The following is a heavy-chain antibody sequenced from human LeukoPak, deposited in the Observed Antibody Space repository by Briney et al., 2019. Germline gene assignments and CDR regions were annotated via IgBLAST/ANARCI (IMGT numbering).Heavy chain of an antibody. Sequence: GGSLRLSCAASGFTFSSYAMHWVRQAPGKGLEWVAVISYDGSNKYYADSVKGRFTISRDNSKNTLYLQMNSLRAEDTAVYYCARVPTDYDILTGYYYYYMDVWGKGTTVTISS. CDR3: ARVPTDYDILTGYYYYYMDV. D-gene: IGHD3-9*01. CDR2: ISYDGSNK. J-gene: IGHJ6*03. CDR1: GFTFSSYA. V-gene: IGHV3-30*04.